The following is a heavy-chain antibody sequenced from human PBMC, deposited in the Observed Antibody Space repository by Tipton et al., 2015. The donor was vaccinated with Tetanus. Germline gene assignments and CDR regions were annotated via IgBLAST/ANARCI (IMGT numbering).Heavy chain of an antibody. J-gene: IGHJ5*02. CDR2: MNSDGSYI. CDR1: GFTFSAYW. Sequence: SLRLSCAASGFTFSAYWMHWVRQAPGKGLVWVSRMNSDGSYIAYADSVKGRFTISRDNAKNTLFLQMSSLRGEDTAVYYCARDLAVAFDRWGRGTLVTVSS. CDR3: ARDLAVAFDR. D-gene: IGHD6-19*01. V-gene: IGHV3-74*01.